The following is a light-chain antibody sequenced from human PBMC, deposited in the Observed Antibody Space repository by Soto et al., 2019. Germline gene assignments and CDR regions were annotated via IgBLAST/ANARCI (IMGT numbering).Light chain of an antibody. V-gene: IGKV3D-15*01. CDR1: QSVDND. CDR2: DAS. J-gene: IGKJ4*01. CDR3: QQYNNWPLP. Sequence: EIVMTQSPATLSVSPGDRATLSCRASQSVDNDLAWYQQKPGQPPRLLIYDASTRATGIPARFSGSQSGTEFTLTLSSLLSEDFAVYSCQQYNNWPLPFGGGTKVEIK.